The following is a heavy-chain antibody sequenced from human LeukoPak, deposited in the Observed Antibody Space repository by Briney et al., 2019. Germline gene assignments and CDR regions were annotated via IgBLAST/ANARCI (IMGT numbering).Heavy chain of an antibody. Sequence: SESLSLTCTVSGGALSSYYWSCVRQPAGKGVEGIGRIYTSGSTNYTPSLKSRVTMSVDTSKNQFSLKLSSVTAADTAVYYCAAYCGGDCYSNRFNYWGQGTLVTVSS. V-gene: IGHV4-4*07. J-gene: IGHJ4*02. CDR2: IYTSGST. CDR3: AAYCGGDCYSNRFNY. D-gene: IGHD2-21*02. CDR1: GGALSSYY.